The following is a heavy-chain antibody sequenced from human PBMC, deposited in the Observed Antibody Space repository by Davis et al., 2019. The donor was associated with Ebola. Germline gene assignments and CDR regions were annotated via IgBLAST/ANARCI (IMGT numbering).Heavy chain of an antibody. J-gene: IGHJ6*02. CDR1: GGSFSGYY. D-gene: IGHD1-7*01. V-gene: IGHV4-34*01. CDR2: INHSGST. Sequence: MPSETLSLTCAVYGGSFSGYYWSWIRQPPGKGLEWIGEINHSGSTNYNPSLKSRVTISVDTSKNQFSLKLSSVTAADTAVYYCARDINYRGVGYYYGMDVWGQGTTVTVSS. CDR3: ARDINYRGVGYYYGMDV.